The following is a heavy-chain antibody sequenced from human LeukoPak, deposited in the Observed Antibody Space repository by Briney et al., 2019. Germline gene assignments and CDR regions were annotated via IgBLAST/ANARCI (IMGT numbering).Heavy chain of an antibody. J-gene: IGHJ6*03. CDR1: GYTFTGNY. D-gene: IGHD3-22*01. V-gene: IGHV1-2*02. CDR2: INPKNGGT. CDR3: ARVFHPYYYDSRGYKVVSDYYYYDMDV. Sequence: GASVKVSCKASGYTFTGNYIHWVRQAPGQGLEWMGWINPKNGGTTYAPKFQGRVTMTRDTSISTAYMEVSRLRSEDTAVYFCARVFHPYYYDSRGYKVVSDYYYYDMDVWGKGTTVTVSS.